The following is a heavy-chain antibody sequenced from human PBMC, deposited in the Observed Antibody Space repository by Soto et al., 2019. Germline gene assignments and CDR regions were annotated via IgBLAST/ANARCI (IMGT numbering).Heavy chain of an antibody. D-gene: IGHD6-6*01. CDR1: GFTFSSYG. J-gene: IGHJ4*02. CDR2: IWYDGSNK. V-gene: IGHV3-33*01. Sequence: QVQLVESGGGVVQPGRSLRLSCAASGFTFSSYGMHWVRQAPGKGLEWVAVIWYDGSNKYYADSVKGRFTISRDNSKITLYLQMNSLRAEDTAVYYCARASTEGYSSSRIDYWGQGTLVTVSS. CDR3: ARASTEGYSSSRIDY.